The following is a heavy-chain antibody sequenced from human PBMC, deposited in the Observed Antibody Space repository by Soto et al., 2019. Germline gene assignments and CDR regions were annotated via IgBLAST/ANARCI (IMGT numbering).Heavy chain of an antibody. Sequence: PVGSLRLSCAASGFTFSGFSMNWVRHSPGKGLEWVSSVTSSPSSMFYADSVKGRFTISRDDAKDSLFLQMNSLRADDTAVYYCAREADFASSGYVLDYWGLGTLVTVSS. CDR1: GFTFSGFS. CDR2: VTSSPSSM. J-gene: IGHJ4*02. V-gene: IGHV3-21*01. CDR3: AREADFASSGYVLDY. D-gene: IGHD3-22*01.